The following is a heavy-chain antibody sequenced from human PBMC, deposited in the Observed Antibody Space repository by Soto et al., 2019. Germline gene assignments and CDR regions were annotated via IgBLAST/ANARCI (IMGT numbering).Heavy chain of an antibody. CDR3: GGGRPPNYFDY. CDR1: GYTYTSYA. CDR2: INAGNGNT. Sequence: ASVKVSCKASGYTYTSYAMHWVRQAPGQRLEWMGWINAGNGNTKYSQKFQGRVTITRDTSASTAYMELSSLRSEDTAVYYCGGGRPPNYFDYWGRGTLATVP. J-gene: IGHJ4*02. D-gene: IGHD3-16*01. V-gene: IGHV1-3*01.